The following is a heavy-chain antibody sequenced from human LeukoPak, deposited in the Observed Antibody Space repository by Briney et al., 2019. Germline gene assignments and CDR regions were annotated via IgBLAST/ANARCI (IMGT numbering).Heavy chain of an antibody. CDR3: ARESRETYDFWSGYQYRPPDAFDI. Sequence: GGSLRLSCAASGFTFSSYWMSWVRQAPGKGLEWVANIKQDGSEKYYVDSVKGRFTISRDNAKNSLYLQMNSLRAEDTAVYYCARESRETYDFWSGYQYRPPDAFDIWGQGTMVTVSS. V-gene: IGHV3-7*01. D-gene: IGHD3-3*01. CDR2: IKQDGSEK. CDR1: GFTFSSYW. J-gene: IGHJ3*02.